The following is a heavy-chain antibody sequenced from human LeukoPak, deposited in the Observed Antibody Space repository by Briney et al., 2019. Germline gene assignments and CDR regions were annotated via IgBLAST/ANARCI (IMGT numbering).Heavy chain of an antibody. V-gene: IGHV4-59*01. CDR3: ATRAYYDYVWGSYRSGTDAFAI. CDR1: GGSISSYY. CDR2: IYYSGST. J-gene: IGHJ3*02. D-gene: IGHD3-16*02. Sequence: SETLSLTCTVSGGSISSYYWSWIRQPPGKGLEWIGYIYYSGSTNYNPSLKSRVTISVDTSKNQFSLKLSSVTAADTAVYYCATRAYYDYVWGSYRSGTDAFAIWGQGTMVTVSS.